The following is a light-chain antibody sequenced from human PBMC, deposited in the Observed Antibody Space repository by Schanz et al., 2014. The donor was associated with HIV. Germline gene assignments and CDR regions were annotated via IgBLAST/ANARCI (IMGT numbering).Light chain of an antibody. J-gene: IGLJ2*01. CDR3: CSYAGTSTFVV. CDR1: SSDVGGYNY. V-gene: IGLV2-14*03. Sequence: QSVLTQPASVSGSPGQSITISCTGTSSDVGGYNYVSWYQQHPGKAPKVMIYDVSNRPSGVSNRFSGSKSGNTASLTISGLQAEDEADYYCCSYAGTSTFVVFGGGTKLTVL. CDR2: DVS.